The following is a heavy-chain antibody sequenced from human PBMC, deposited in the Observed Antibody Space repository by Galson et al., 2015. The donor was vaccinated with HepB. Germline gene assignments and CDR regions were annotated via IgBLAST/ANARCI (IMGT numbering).Heavy chain of an antibody. D-gene: IGHD3-22*01. Sequence: PALVKPTQTLTLTCTFSGFSLSTNGMCVSWIRQPPGKALEWLARIDWDDDKYYNTSLKTRLTISKDTSKNQVVLVMTNMDPVDTATYYCVRCSYYYDRSGTKYYFDYWGQGTLVTVSS. CDR1: GFSLSTNGMC. J-gene: IGHJ4*02. CDR3: VRCSYYYDRSGTKYYFDY. V-gene: IGHV2-70*11. CDR2: IDWDDDK.